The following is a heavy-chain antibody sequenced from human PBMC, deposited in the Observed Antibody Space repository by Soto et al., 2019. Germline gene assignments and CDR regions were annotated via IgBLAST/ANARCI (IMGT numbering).Heavy chain of an antibody. J-gene: IGHJ6*03. CDR3: AKGNTPNYYQYMDV. Sequence: GGSLRLSCAASGFTFGSYALTWVRQTPGRGLEWVSTISGSGGYTYYADSVKGRFTISRDNSKNTLYLQMNSLRAEDTAVYYCAKGNTPNYYQYMDVWGKGTTVTVSS. V-gene: IGHV3-23*01. CDR1: GFTFGSYA. CDR2: ISGSGGYT. D-gene: IGHD2-15*01.